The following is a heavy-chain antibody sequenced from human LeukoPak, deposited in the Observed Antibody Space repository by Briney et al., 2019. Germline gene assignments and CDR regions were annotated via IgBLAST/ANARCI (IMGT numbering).Heavy chain of an antibody. CDR3: AKDRDQYYDFWSGYHGTFDI. J-gene: IGHJ3*02. V-gene: IGHV3-23*01. CDR2: ISGSGGST. CDR1: GFTVSSNY. Sequence: GGSLRLPCAASGFTVSSNYMSWVRQAPGKGLEWVSAISGSGGSTYYADSVKGRFTISRDNSKNTLYLQMNSLRAEDTAVYYCAKDRDQYYDFWSGYHGTFDIWGQGTMVTVSS. D-gene: IGHD3-3*01.